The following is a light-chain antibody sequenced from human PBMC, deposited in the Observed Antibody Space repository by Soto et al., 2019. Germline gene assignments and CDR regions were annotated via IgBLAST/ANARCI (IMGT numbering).Light chain of an antibody. Sequence: QSALTQPASVSGSLGQSITITCTGTSRDVGCYDYVSWYQQHPGQAPKLMIYDVSNRPTGVSNPFSVSKSGNTASLNISGLQAEDEADYYCTSYTSISTPEVVFGGGTKVTVL. CDR1: SRDVGCYDY. CDR2: DVS. CDR3: TSYTSISTPEVV. V-gene: IGLV2-14*03. J-gene: IGLJ2*01.